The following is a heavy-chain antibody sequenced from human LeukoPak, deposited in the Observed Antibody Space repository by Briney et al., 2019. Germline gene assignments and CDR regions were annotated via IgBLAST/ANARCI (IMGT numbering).Heavy chain of an antibody. CDR1: GLSFSSYA. CDR3: TKSVAGRLDY. Sequence: GGSLRLSCAASGLSFSSYAMSWVRQAPGKGLEWVSVISGNGDSTHYADAVKGRFTSSRDNSMNTLYLQMNSLRAEDTAVYYCTKSVAGRLDYWGQGSLVTASS. CDR2: ISGNGDST. D-gene: IGHD6-13*01. V-gene: IGHV3-23*01. J-gene: IGHJ4*02.